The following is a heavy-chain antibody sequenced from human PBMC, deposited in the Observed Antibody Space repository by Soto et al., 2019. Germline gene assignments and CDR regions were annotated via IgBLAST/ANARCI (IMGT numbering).Heavy chain of an antibody. V-gene: IGHV1-18*04. CDR1: GYNFMPYG. CDR2: ISPWKGNT. Sequence: GSSVKVSCKAAGYNFMPYGVNWVRQAPGQGLEWMGWISPWKGNTNYAQSFQGRVTMTTDTSTSTAYMELRSLTSDDTAVYSCARDLDPSGSYYTDYWG. J-gene: IGHJ4*01. D-gene: IGHD3-10*01. CDR3: ARDLDPSGSYYTDY.